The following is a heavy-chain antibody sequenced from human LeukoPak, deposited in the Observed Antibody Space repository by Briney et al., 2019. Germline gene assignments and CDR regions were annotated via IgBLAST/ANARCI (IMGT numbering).Heavy chain of an antibody. CDR2: IIPIFGTA. CDR1: GGTFTSYA. D-gene: IGHD3-10*01. CDR3: ARGVRVIVHHGYGMDV. Sequence: GAPVKVSCKASGGTFTSYAISWVRQAPAPGLEWRGGIIPIFGTANYAQKFQGRVTITADESTSTAYMELSSLRSEDTGVYYCARGVRVIVHHGYGMDVWGKGTTGTVS. J-gene: IGHJ6*04. V-gene: IGHV1-69*13.